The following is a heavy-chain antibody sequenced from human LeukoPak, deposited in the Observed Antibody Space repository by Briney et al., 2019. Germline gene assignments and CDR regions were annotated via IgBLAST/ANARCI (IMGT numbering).Heavy chain of an antibody. CDR1: GFTFSSYG. J-gene: IGHJ4*02. Sequence: GGSLRLSCAASGFTFSSYGMHWVRQAPGKGLEWVAVISYDGSNKYYADSVKGRFTISRDNSKNTLYLQMNSLRAEDTAVYYCARGRTVAGYDSSGYFYFDYWGQGTLVTVSS. CDR2: ISYDGSNK. V-gene: IGHV3-30*03. D-gene: IGHD3-22*01. CDR3: ARGRTVAGYDSSGYFYFDY.